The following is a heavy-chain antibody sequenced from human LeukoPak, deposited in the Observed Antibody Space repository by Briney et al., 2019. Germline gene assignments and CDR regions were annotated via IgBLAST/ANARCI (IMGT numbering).Heavy chain of an antibody. CDR3: ARETGYSYNTVDY. CDR2: ISSSGGTI. CDR1: GFTFNSYE. Sequence: GGSLRLSCAASGFTFNSYEMNRVRQAPGKGLEWVSYISSSGGTIYYADSVKGRFTISRDNAKNSLYLQMNSLRAEDTAVYYCARETGYSYNTVDYWGQGTLVTVSS. V-gene: IGHV3-48*03. D-gene: IGHD5-18*01. J-gene: IGHJ4*02.